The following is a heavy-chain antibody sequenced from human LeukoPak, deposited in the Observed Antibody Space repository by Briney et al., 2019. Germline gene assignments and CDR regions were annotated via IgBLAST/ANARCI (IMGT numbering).Heavy chain of an antibody. CDR2: IYPSDSDT. D-gene: IGHD1-26*01. J-gene: IGHJ4*02. Sequence: GESLKISCQGSEYSFATYWIAWLRQMPGKGLEWMGIIYPSDSDTRYSPSFQGQVTISADKSIKTAYLQWSSLKASDTAMYYCARPLQGIVGATGFDYWGQGTLVTVSS. V-gene: IGHV5-51*01. CDR3: ARPLQGIVGATGFDY. CDR1: EYSFATYW.